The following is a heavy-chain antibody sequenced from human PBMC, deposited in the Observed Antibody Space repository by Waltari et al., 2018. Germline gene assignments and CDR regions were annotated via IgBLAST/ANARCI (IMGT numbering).Heavy chain of an antibody. J-gene: IGHJ4*02. D-gene: IGHD4-17*01. Sequence: EVQLVESGGGSVQPGGSLRRQCADSGRSLRNYWMYWVRQAPGKGLEWVANIKQDGSEKNYVDSVEGRFSISRDNAQNSLYLQMNSLRAEDTAIYYCVTGLTTVTAKDYFDHWGQGALVTVS. CDR3: VTGLTTVTAKDYFDH. CDR1: GRSLRNYW. CDR2: IKQDGSEK. V-gene: IGHV3-7*01.